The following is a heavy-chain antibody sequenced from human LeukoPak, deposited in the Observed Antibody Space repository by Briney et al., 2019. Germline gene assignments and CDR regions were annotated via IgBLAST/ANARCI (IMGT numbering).Heavy chain of an antibody. Sequence: PSETLSLTCTVSGVSINTYSWSWVRQSPGKGLEWIGYMSYTGSTSYNPSLRSRVTISVDKSKNQFSLKLTSVTAADTAVYFCATDGHFEVWGRGTLVTVSS. V-gene: IGHV4-59*01. CDR3: ATDGHFEV. J-gene: IGHJ2*01. CDR2: MSYTGST. CDR1: GVSINTYS.